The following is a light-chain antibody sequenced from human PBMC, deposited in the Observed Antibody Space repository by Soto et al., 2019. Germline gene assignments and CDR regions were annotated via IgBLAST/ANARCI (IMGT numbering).Light chain of an antibody. CDR2: KAS. V-gene: IGKV1-5*03. J-gene: IGKJ1*01. CDR1: QSISSW. CDR3: QQDNSYPRT. Sequence: DIQMTQSPSTLSAPVGDRVTITCRASQSISSWLAWYQQKPGKAPKLLIYKASSLESGVPSRFSGSGAGTEVTLTISSLQPDDFATYYCQQDNSYPRTFGQGTKVEIK.